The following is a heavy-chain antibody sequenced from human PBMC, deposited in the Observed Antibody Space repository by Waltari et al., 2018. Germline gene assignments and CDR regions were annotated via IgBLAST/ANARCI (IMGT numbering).Heavy chain of an antibody. V-gene: IGHV3-15*01. Sequence: EVQLVESGGGLVKPGGSLRLSCAASGFIVNDAWMDWVRQAPGKGLEWVAHIKRKSDGGTTFYAAPVEGRFTISRDDSKNILLLEMDSLQTEDTAVYYCTTMSSGFWGQGTLVTVSS. D-gene: IGHD6-19*01. CDR1: GFIVNDAW. CDR3: TTMSSGF. CDR2: IKRKSDGGTT. J-gene: IGHJ4*02.